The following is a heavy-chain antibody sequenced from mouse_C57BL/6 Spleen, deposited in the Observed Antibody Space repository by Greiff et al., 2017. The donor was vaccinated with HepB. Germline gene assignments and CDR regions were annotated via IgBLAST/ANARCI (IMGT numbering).Heavy chain of an antibody. V-gene: IGHV1-85*01. Sequence: VMLVESGPELVKPGASVKLSCKASGYTFTSYDINWVKQRPGQGLEWIGWIYPRDGSTKYNEKFKGKATLTVDTSSSTAYMELHSLTSEDSAVYFCARSNRYSNYAMDYWGQGTSVTVSS. CDR2: IYPRDGST. CDR3: ARSNRYSNYAMDY. CDR1: GYTFTSYD. J-gene: IGHJ4*01. D-gene: IGHD2-5*01.